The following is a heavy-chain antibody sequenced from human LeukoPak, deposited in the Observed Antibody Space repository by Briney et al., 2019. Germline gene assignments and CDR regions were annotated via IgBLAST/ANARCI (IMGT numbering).Heavy chain of an antibody. V-gene: IGHV4-34*01. CDR1: GGSFNGYY. D-gene: IGHD6-19*01. J-gene: IGHJ4*02. CDR3: ARGHQWLVLFSGGY. Sequence: SETLSLTCAVYGGSFNGYYWSWIRQPPGKGLEWIGEINHSGSTNYNPSLKSRVTISVDTSKNQFSLKLSSVTAADTAVYYCARGHQWLVLFSGGYRGQGTLVTVSS. CDR2: INHSGST.